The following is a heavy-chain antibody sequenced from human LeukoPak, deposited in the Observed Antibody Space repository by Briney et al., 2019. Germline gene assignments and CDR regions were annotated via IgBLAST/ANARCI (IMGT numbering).Heavy chain of an antibody. J-gene: IGHJ4*02. CDR1: GGTFSSYA. D-gene: IGHD6-19*01. CDR2: IIPILGIA. V-gene: IGHV1-69*04. CDR3: ARVGVAVAGPFDY. Sequence: SVKVSCMASGGTFSSYAISWVRQAPGQGLEWMGRIIPILGIANYAQKFQGRVTITADKSTSTAYMELSSLRSEDTAVYYCARVGVAVAGPFDYWGQGTLVTVSS.